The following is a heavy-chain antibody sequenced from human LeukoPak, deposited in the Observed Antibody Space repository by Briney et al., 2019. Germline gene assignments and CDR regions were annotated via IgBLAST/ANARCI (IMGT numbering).Heavy chain of an antibody. CDR2: INHSGST. CDR1: GGSFSGYY. D-gene: IGHD3-16*01. CDR3: ARQMGVGVWALDY. J-gene: IGHJ4*02. V-gene: IGHV4-34*01. Sequence: SETLSLTCAVYGGSFSGYYWSWIRQPPGKGLEWIGEINHSGSTNYNPSLKSRVTISVDTSKNQFSLRLSAVTAADTAVYYCARQMGVGVWALDYWGQGTPVTVSS.